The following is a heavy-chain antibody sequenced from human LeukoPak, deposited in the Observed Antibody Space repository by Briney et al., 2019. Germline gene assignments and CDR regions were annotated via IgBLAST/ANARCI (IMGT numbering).Heavy chain of an antibody. Sequence: PGRSQRLSCAASGFTFDDYAMHWVRQAAGKGLEWVSCISWNSANIAYADSVKGRFTISRDNARNSLYLQMNSLRAEDTALYYCAKGGHRGTWTSYDYCGQGTLVTVSS. CDR3: AKGGHRGTWTSYDY. D-gene: IGHD3/OR15-3a*01. CDR2: ISWNSANI. J-gene: IGHJ4*02. V-gene: IGHV3-9*01. CDR1: GFTFDDYA.